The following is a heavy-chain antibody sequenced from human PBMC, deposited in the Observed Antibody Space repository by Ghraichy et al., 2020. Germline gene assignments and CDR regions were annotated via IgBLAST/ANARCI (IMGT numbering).Heavy chain of an antibody. CDR3: ARHVVDYGRLGYFDY. CDR1: GGSISSYY. D-gene: IGHD4-17*01. Sequence: SETLSLTCTVSGGSISSYYWSWIRQPPGKGLEWIGYIYTSGSTNYNPSLKSRVTISVDTSKNQFSLKLSSVTAADTAVYYCARHVVDYGRLGYFDYWGQGTLVTVSS. V-gene: IGHV4-4*09. J-gene: IGHJ4*02. CDR2: IYTSGST.